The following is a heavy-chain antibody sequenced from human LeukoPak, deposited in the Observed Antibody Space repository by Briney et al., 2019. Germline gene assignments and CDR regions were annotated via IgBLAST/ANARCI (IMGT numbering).Heavy chain of an antibody. CDR3: ARDGAVAGTRVLFDT. J-gene: IGHJ3*02. D-gene: IGHD6-19*01. Sequence: SETLSLTCTVSDGSISSYYWSWIRQPAGKGLEWIGRIYTSGSTNYNPSLKSRVTMSVDTSKNQFSLKLSSVTAADTAVYYCARDGAVAGTRVLFDTWGQGTMVTVSS. V-gene: IGHV4-4*07. CDR2: IYTSGST. CDR1: DGSISSYY.